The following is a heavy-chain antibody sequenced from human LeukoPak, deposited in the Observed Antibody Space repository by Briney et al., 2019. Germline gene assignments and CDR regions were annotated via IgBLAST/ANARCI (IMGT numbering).Heavy chain of an antibody. V-gene: IGHV1-3*01. CDR1: GYIFTKYV. CDR2: IKAGNGDT. Sequence: ASVKVSCTASGYIFTKYVMHWVRQAPGQRPEWMGWIKAGNGDTKYSQNFQDRLTITRDTTASTVYMELSSLTSEDAALYYCARDDCGDTCYPGGYWGQGTLVTVSS. J-gene: IGHJ4*02. CDR3: ARDDCGDTCYPGGY. D-gene: IGHD2-21*01.